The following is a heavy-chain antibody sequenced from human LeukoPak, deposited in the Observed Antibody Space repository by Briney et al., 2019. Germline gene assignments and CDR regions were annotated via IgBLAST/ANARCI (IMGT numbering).Heavy chain of an antibody. CDR1: GFTFSSYW. V-gene: IGHV3-7*01. CDR2: IKQDGSEK. J-gene: IGHJ4*02. D-gene: IGHD3-22*01. CDR3: ARGGYYDSSGYWTGDDY. Sequence: GGSLRLSCAASGFTFSSYWMSWVRQAPGKGLEWVANIKQDGSEKYYVDSVKGRFTISRDNAKNSLYLQMNSLRAEDTAVYYCARGGYYDSSGYWTGDDYWGQGSLVAVSS.